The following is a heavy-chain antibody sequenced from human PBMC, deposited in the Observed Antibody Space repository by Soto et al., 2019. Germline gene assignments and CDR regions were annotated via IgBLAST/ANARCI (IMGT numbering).Heavy chain of an antibody. CDR1: GFTFSSYG. J-gene: IGHJ3*02. D-gene: IGHD3-3*01. V-gene: IGHV3-33*01. Sequence: SGGSLRLSCAASGFTFSSYGMHWVRQAPGKGLEWVAVIWYDGSNKYYADSVKGRFTISRDNSKNTLYLRMNSLRAEDTAVYYCARDPEGGITIFGVASDAFDIWGQGTMVTVSS. CDR3: ARDPEGGITIFGVASDAFDI. CDR2: IWYDGSNK.